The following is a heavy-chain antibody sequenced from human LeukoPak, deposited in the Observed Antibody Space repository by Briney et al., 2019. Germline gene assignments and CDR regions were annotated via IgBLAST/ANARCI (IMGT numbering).Heavy chain of an antibody. CDR2: IYTSGST. CDR3: ARGSFSGTFYYLDY. CDR1: GGSISSYY. V-gene: IGHV4-4*07. Sequence: SETLSLTCTVSGGSISSYYWSWIRQPAGKGLEWIGRIYTSGSTNYNPSLKSRVTMSVDTSKNQFSLKLSSVTAADTAVYYCARGSFSGTFYYLDYWGQGTLVTVSS. J-gene: IGHJ4*02. D-gene: IGHD1-26*01.